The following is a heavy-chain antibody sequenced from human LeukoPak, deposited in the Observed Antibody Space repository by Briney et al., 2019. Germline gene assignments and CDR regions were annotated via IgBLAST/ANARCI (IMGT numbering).Heavy chain of an antibody. J-gene: IGHJ4*02. D-gene: IGHD5-12*01. Sequence: PGGSLRLSCAAAGFTFSSYAMTWVRQAPGKWLEWVSGISGSGDSTYYADSVKGRFTIFRDNSESTLYLQMNSLTAEDTALYYCAKGIGNTGYDPPAYWGQGTLVTVSS. CDR1: GFTFSSYA. CDR2: ISGSGDST. V-gene: IGHV3-23*01. CDR3: AKGIGNTGYDPPAY.